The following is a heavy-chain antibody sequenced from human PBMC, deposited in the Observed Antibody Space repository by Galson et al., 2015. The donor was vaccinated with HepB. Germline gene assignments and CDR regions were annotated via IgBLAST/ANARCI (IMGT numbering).Heavy chain of an antibody. Sequence: SVKVSCKASGGTFSSYAISWVRQAPGQGLEWMGGIIPIFGTANYAQKSQGRVTITADESTSTAYMELSSLRSEDTAVYYCAKNLGNCGGDCYTYWYFDLWGRGTLVTVSS. V-gene: IGHV1-69*13. CDR2: IIPIFGTA. D-gene: IGHD2-21*02. CDR1: GGTFSSYA. CDR3: AKNLGNCGGDCYTYWYFDL. J-gene: IGHJ2*01.